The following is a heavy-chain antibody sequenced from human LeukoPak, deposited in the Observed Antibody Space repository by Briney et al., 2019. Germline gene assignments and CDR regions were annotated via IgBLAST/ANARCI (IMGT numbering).Heavy chain of an antibody. CDR1: GGSFTGYY. V-gene: IGHV4-34*01. CDR3: ARGRGLSGGFDL. CDR2: VDHSGYP. D-gene: IGHD3-10*01. Sequence: SETLSLTCAVYGGSFTGYYWSWIRQPPGKGLEWIGEVDHSGYPNYNPSLKSRVSISVDTSKNQFSLKLTSVTAADTAVYYCARGRGLSGGFDLWGQGTLLTVSS. J-gene: IGHJ5*02.